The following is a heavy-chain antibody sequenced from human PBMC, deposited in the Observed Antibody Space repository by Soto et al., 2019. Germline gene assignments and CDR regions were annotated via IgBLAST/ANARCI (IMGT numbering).Heavy chain of an antibody. D-gene: IGHD1-26*01. J-gene: IGHJ4*02. V-gene: IGHV3-11*05. Sequence: QVQLVESGGGLVKPGGSLRLSCAASGFTFSDYYMTWFRQAPGKGLEWLSCISTTGSYTNYADSVKGRFTISRDNAENSLYLQMDSLRGGDTAVYYCARIVGARLNDYWGQGTLVTVS. CDR3: ARIVGARLNDY. CDR2: ISTTGSYT. CDR1: GFTFSDYY.